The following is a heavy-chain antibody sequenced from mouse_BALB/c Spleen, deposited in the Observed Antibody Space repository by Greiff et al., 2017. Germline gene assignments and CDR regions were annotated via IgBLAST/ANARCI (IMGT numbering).Heavy chain of an antibody. CDR1: GFTFSDYY. CDR3: ARRERREYYYAMDY. Sequence: EVKLVESGGGLVKPGGSLKISCAASGFTFSDYYMYWVRQTPEKRLEWVATISDGGSYTYYPDSVKGRFTISRDNAKNNLYLQMSSLKSEDTAMYYCARRERREYYYAMDYWGQGTSVTVSS. V-gene: IGHV5-4*02. D-gene: IGHD2-12*01. CDR2: ISDGGSYT. J-gene: IGHJ4*01.